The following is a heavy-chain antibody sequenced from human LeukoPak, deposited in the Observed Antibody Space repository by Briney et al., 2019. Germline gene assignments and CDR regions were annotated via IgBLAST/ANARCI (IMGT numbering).Heavy chain of an antibody. Sequence: SETLSLTCTVSGGSISSTSYYWGWIRQPPGKGLECIGSIYYSGKTYYNPSLKSRVTISVDTCKNQFSLKLSSVTAADTAVYYCARHKQGYTTSWFYWGQGTLVTVSS. CDR3: ARHKQGYTTSWFY. CDR1: GGSISSTSYY. D-gene: IGHD6-13*01. V-gene: IGHV4-39*01. CDR2: IYYSGKT. J-gene: IGHJ4*02.